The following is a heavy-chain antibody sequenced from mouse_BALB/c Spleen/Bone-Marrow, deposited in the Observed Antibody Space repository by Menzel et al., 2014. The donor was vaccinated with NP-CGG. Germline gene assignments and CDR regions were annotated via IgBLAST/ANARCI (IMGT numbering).Heavy chain of an antibody. Sequence: QVQLKESGAELVRPGSSVKISCKASGYAFSSYWMNWVKQRPGQGLEGIGQIYPGDGDTNYNGNFKDKATLTVDKSYXTVFMQLSSLTSEDSAVYFCARWYRDPHFAMDYWGPGTSVTVSS. CDR2: IYPGDGDT. CDR1: GYAFSSYW. CDR3: ARWYRDPHFAMDY. D-gene: IGHD2-14*01. J-gene: IGHJ4*01. V-gene: IGHV1-80*01.